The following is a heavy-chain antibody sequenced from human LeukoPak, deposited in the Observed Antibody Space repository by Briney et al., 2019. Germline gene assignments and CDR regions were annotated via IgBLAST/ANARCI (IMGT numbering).Heavy chain of an antibody. CDR3: TIVFAGVRAFDI. CDR2: IKSKANSYAT. V-gene: IGHV3-73*01. D-gene: IGHD3-3*01. J-gene: IGHJ3*02. CDR1: GFTFSGSA. Sequence: PGGSLRLSCAASGFTFSGSAMHWVRQASGKGLEWVGRIKSKANSYATAYAASVKGRFTISRDDSKNTAYLQMNSLKTEDTAVYYCTIVFAGVRAFDIWGQGTMVTVSS.